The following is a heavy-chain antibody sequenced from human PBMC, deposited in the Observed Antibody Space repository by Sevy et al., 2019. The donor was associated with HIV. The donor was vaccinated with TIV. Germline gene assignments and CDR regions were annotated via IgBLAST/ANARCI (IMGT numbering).Heavy chain of an antibody. V-gene: IGHV1-2*02. CDR3: GRSVYGSGTYLNDY. CDR1: GYYFTGYY. J-gene: IGHJ4*02. CDR2: INPNGGGT. D-gene: IGHD3-10*01. Sequence: ASVKVSCKASGYYFTGYYVHWVRQAPGQGLEWMGWINPNGGGTNIGQKFHGRVTMSRDTSITTPYMELTRLRSNDTGVYFCGRSVYGSGTYLNDYWGQGTLVTVSS.